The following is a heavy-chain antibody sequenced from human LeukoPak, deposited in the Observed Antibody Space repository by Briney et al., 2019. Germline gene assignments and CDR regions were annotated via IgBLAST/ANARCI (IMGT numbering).Heavy chain of an antibody. CDR2: IWSDGTNE. D-gene: IGHD1-26*01. V-gene: IGHV3-33*01. J-gene: IGHJ4*02. Sequence: PGGSLRLSCAASGXTFSNYGMHWVRQAPGKGLEWVAFIWSDGTNEHYVDSVKGRFIISRDNVENTLYLQMTSLRAEDTAVYTCAREGGSGSYSGNFDYWGQGTLVTVSS. CDR3: AREGGSGSYSGNFDY. CDR1: GXTFSNYG.